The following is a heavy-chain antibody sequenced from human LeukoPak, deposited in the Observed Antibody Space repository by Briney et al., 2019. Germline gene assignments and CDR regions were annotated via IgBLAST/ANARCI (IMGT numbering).Heavy chain of an antibody. CDR3: ARQWYSSSWYYFDY. Sequence: SETLSLTCTVSGGSISSSSYYWGWIRQPPGKGLEWLGSIYYSGSTYYNPSLKSRVTISVDTSKNQFSLKLSSVTAADTAVYYCARQWYSSSWYYFDYWGQGTLVTVSS. CDR1: GGSISSSSYY. CDR2: IYYSGST. D-gene: IGHD6-13*01. J-gene: IGHJ4*02. V-gene: IGHV4-39*01.